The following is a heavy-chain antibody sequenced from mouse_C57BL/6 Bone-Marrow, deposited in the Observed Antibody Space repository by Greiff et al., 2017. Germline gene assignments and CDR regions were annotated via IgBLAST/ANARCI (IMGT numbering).Heavy chain of an antibody. J-gene: IGHJ4*01. Sequence: VQLQQPGAELVRPGSSVKLSCKASGYTFTSYWMDWVKQRPGQGLEWIGKIYPSDSETHYNQKFKDKATLTVDKSSSTAYMQLSSLTSEDSAVYYGARGGNYCAMDYWGQGTSVTVSS. V-gene: IGHV1-61*01. CDR2: IYPSDSET. D-gene: IGHD2-1*01. CDR1: GYTFTSYW. CDR3: ARGGNYCAMDY.